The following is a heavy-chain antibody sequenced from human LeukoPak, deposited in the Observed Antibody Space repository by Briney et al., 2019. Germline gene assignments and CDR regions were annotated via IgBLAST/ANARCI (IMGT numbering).Heavy chain of an antibody. CDR1: GYTFTGYY. Sequence: ASVKVSCKASGYTFTGYYMHWVRQAPGQGLEWMGWINPNSGGTNYALKFQGRVTITADESTSTAYMELSSLRSDDTAVYYCALVLLWFGELRRAGFDYWGQGTLVTVSS. V-gene: IGHV1-2*02. D-gene: IGHD3-10*01. J-gene: IGHJ4*02. CDR2: INPNSGGT. CDR3: ALVLLWFGELRRAGFDY.